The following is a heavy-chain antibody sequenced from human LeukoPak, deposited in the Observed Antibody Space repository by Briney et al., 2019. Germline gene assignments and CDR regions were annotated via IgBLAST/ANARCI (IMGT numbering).Heavy chain of an antibody. D-gene: IGHD3-22*01. CDR3: ARDPTNYYDSSGYYSN. Sequence: SVKVSCKASGGTFSSYAFSWVRQAPGQGLEWMGGIIPIFGTANYAQKFQGRVTITADESTSTAYMELSSLRSEDTAVYYCARDPTNYYDSSGYYSNWGQGTLVTVSS. CDR2: IIPIFGTA. CDR1: GGTFSSYA. J-gene: IGHJ4*02. V-gene: IGHV1-69*13.